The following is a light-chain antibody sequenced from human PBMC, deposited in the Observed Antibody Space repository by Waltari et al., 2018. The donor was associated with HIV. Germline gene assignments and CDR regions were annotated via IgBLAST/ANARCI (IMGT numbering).Light chain of an antibody. V-gene: IGLV2-8*01. Sequence: QSALTQPPSASGSPGQSVTISCTGTSDDIGAYHYVSWYQRHPGKAPKLMIYEVTKRPSGVPHRFSGSKSANTASLTVSGLQAEDEGDYYCASYAGSNNLIFGGGTKLTVL. CDR1: SDDIGAYHY. CDR3: ASYAGSNNLI. J-gene: IGLJ2*01. CDR2: EVT.